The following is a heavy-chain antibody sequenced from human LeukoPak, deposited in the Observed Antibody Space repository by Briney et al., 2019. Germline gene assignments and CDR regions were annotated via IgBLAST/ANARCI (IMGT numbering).Heavy chain of an antibody. CDR1: GFSFSSYE. V-gene: IGHV3-73*01. CDR3: TGNYYGSGSYADFDY. J-gene: IGHJ4*02. Sequence: GGSLRLSCSASGFSFSSYEMNWVRQASGKGLEWVGRIRSTANGYATAYAASVKGRFTISRDDSKNTAYLQMDSLKTEDTAVYYCTGNYYGSGSYADFDYWGQGTLVTVSS. D-gene: IGHD3-10*01. CDR2: IRSTANGYAT.